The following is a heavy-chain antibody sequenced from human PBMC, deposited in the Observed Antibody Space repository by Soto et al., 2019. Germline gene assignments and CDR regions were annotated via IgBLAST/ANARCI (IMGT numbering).Heavy chain of an antibody. Sequence: GGSLRLSCAASGFTFXSYWMSWVRQAPGKGLEWVANIKQDGSEKYYVDSVKGRFTISRDNAKNSLYLQMNSLRAEDTAVYYCATYSSSTSRNYYDYGMDVWGQGTTVTVSS. D-gene: IGHD6-13*01. CDR3: ATYSSSTSRNYYDYGMDV. CDR1: GFTFXSYW. V-gene: IGHV3-7*05. CDR2: IKQDGSEK. J-gene: IGHJ6*02.